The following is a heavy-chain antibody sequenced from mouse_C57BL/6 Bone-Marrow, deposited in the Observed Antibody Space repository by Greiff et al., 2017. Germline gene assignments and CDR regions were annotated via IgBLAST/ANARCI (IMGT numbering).Heavy chain of an antibody. D-gene: IGHD1-1*01. CDR1: GYTFTSYW. Sequence: QVQRKESGAELAKPGASVKLSCKASGYTFTSYWMHWVKQRPGQGLEWIGYINPSSGYTKYNQKFKDKATLTADKSSSTAYMQLSSLTYEDSAVYYCARSYYYGSSHDYYAMDYWGQGTSVTVSS. CDR2: INPSSGYT. CDR3: ARSYYYGSSHDYYAMDY. J-gene: IGHJ4*01. V-gene: IGHV1-7*01.